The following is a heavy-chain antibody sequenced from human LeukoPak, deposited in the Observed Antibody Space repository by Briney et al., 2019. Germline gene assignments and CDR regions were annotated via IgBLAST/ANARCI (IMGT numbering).Heavy chain of an antibody. CDR3: ARDIGMYYDILTGFDP. J-gene: IGHJ5*02. D-gene: IGHD3-9*01. CDR2: IYYSGST. CDR1: GGSFSGYY. Sequence: SETLSLTCAVYGGSFSGYYWSWIRQPPGKGLEWIGYIYYSGSTNYNPSLKSRVTISVDTSKNQFSLKLRSVTAADTAVYYCARDIGMYYDILTGFDPWGQGTLVTVSS. V-gene: IGHV4-59*01.